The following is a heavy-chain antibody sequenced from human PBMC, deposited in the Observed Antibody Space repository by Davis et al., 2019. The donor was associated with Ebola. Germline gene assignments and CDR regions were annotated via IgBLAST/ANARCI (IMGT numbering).Heavy chain of an antibody. J-gene: IGHJ6*02. CDR3: ARDSRNYGGMDV. D-gene: IGHD2/OR15-2a*01. CDR1: GGSFSGYY. CDR2: INHSGST. V-gene: IGHV4-34*01. Sequence: PSETLSLTCAVYGGSFSGYYWSWIRQPPGKGLEWIGEINHSGSTNYNPSLKSRVTISVDTSKNQFSLKLSSVTAADTAVYYCARDSRNYGGMDVWGQGTTVTVSS.